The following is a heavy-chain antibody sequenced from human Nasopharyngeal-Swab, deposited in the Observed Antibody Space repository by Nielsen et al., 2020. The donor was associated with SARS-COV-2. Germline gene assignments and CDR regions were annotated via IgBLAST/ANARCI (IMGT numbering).Heavy chain of an antibody. Sequence: SGPTLVQPTQTLTLTCTFSGFSLSTSGVGVGWIRQPPGKALEWLALIYWNDDKRYSPSLKSRLTITKDTSKNQVVLTMTNMDPLDTATYYCARIRASTAVVDYWGQGTLVTVSS. V-gene: IGHV2-5*01. CDR2: IYWNDDK. CDR3: ARIRASTAVVDY. CDR1: GFSLSTSGVG. D-gene: IGHD5-18*01. J-gene: IGHJ4*02.